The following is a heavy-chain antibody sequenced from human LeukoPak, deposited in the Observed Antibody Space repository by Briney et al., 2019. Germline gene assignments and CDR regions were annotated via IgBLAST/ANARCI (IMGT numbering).Heavy chain of an antibody. CDR3: AKGGLRLGELSFDAFDI. Sequence: PPGGSLRLSCAASGFTFSSYGMHWVRQAPCKGLEWVAFIRYDGSNKYYADSVKGRFTISRDNSKNTLYLQMNSLRAEDTAVYYCAKGGLRLGELSFDAFDIWGQGTMVTVSS. CDR2: IRYDGSNK. J-gene: IGHJ3*02. CDR1: GFTFSSYG. V-gene: IGHV3-30*02. D-gene: IGHD3-16*02.